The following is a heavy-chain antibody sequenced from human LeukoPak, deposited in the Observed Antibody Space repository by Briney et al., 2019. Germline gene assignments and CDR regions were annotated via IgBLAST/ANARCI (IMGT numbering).Heavy chain of an antibody. J-gene: IGHJ5*02. V-gene: IGHV6-1*01. CDR1: GDSVSSNSAA. D-gene: IGHD2-21*01. CDR2: TVYRSKWYY. CDR3: ARSTALVGDDWVDP. Sequence: QTLSLTCAISGDSVSSNSAAWNWIRQSPSRGLEWLGRTVYRSKWYYDYAVSVQSRITINADTSKNQFSLHLNSATPEDTAVYYCARSTALVGDDWVDPWGQGTLVTVSS.